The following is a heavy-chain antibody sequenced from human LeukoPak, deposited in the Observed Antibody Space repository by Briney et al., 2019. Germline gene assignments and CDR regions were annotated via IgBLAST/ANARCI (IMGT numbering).Heavy chain of an antibody. J-gene: IGHJ6*02. V-gene: IGHV3-74*01. CDR3: TIDKPMGG. Sequence: PGGSLRLSCAASGFTFRGYWMQWVRQAPGKGLVWVSLIKSDGISTGYADSVKGRFTISRDNAKNTLYLQMNSLRAEYTAVYYWTIDKPMGGWGQGTTVTVSS. CDR1: GFTFRGYW. CDR2: IKSDGIST.